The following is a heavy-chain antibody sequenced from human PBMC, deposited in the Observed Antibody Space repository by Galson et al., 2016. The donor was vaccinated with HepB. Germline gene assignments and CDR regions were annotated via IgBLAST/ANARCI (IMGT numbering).Heavy chain of an antibody. D-gene: IGHD5-24*01. V-gene: IGHV3-66*01. J-gene: IGHJ3*01. CDR2: IYSGGTT. Sequence: SLRLSCAASRFTVGNNHMSWVRQAPGKGLEWVSLIYSGGTTHYADSVRGRFIISRDNSKNTLYLQMNSLRAEDTALYYCVIRWVWGQGKMVTVSS. CDR3: VIRWV. CDR1: RFTVGNNH.